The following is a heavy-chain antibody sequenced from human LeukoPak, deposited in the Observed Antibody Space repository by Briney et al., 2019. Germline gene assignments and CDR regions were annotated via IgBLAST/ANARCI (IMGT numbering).Heavy chain of an antibody. D-gene: IGHD3-10*01. CDR2: INWNGGST. CDR3: ARAYGSGSYYWFDP. CDR1: GFTFDDYG. V-gene: IGHV3-20*01. Sequence: GGSLRLSCAASGFTFDDYGMSWVRQAPGKGLEWVSGINWNGGSTDYADSVKGRFTISRDNAKNSLYLQMNSLRAEDTALYHCARAYGSGSYYWFDPWGQGTLVTVSS. J-gene: IGHJ5*02.